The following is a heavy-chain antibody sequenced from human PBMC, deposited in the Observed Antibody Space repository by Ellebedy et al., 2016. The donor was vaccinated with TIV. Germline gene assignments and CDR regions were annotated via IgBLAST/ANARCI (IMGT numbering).Heavy chain of an antibody. CDR2: INHSGST. CDR3: VRRGRYSSGWYDGRGNWFDP. D-gene: IGHD6-19*01. Sequence: SETLSLTCAVYGGSFSGYYWSWIRQPPGKGLEWIGEINHSGSTNYNPSLKSRVTISVETSKNQFTLKLRSVTAADTAVYYCVRRGRYSSGWYDGRGNWFDPWGQGTLVTVSS. J-gene: IGHJ5*02. V-gene: IGHV4-34*01. CDR1: GGSFSGYY.